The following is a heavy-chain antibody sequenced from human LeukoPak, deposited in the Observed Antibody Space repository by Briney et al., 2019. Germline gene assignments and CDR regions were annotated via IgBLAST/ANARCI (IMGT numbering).Heavy chain of an antibody. CDR3: ASGPLSWYGAGSYYKN. CDR2: ISSSSSYI. Sequence: KSGGSLRLSCAASGFTFTSYSMSWVRQAPGKGLEWVSFISSSSSYIYYVDSVKGRFTVSRDNAKNSVYLQMSSLRAEDTAVYFCASGPLSWYGAGSYYKNWGQGTLVTVSS. CDR1: GFTFTSYS. J-gene: IGHJ4*02. V-gene: IGHV3-21*06. D-gene: IGHD3-10*01.